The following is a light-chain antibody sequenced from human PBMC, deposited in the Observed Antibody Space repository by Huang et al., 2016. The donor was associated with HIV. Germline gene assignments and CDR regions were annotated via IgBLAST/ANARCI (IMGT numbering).Light chain of an antibody. CDR3: QQRSNWPLT. J-gene: IGKJ4*01. CDR1: QSVSSY. Sequence: EIVLTQSPATLSLSPGERATLSYRASQSVSSYLAWYQQKPGQAPRLLIYDASNRATGSPARFSGSGSGTNFTLTISSLEPEDFGVYYCQQRSNWPLTFGGGTKVEIK. CDR2: DAS. V-gene: IGKV3-11*01.